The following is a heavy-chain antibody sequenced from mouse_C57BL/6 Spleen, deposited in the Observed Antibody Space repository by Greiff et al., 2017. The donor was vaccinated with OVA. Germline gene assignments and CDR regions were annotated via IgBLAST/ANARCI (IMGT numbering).Heavy chain of an antibody. V-gene: IGHV1-5*01. CDR1: GYTFTSYW. D-gene: IGHD2-2*01. CDR3: TRENGYADY. CDR2: IYPGNSDT. J-gene: IGHJ2*01. Sequence: VQLKQSGTVLPIPLASVKMSCKTSGYTFTSYWMHWVKQRPGQGLEWIGAIYPGNSDTSYNQKFKGKATLTAVTSASTAYMELSSLTTEDSAVYYCTRENGYADYGGQGTTPTGPS.